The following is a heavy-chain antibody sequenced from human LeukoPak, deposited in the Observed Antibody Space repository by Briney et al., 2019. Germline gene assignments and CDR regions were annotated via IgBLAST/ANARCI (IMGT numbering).Heavy chain of an antibody. V-gene: IGHV4-38-2*01. CDR2: IFHSGNS. CDR3: ARVTYVDDMLYQYFDY. J-gene: IGHJ4*02. CDR1: SYSISSGSY. D-gene: IGHD4-17*01. Sequence: PETLSLTCAVSSYSISSGSYWGWIRQSPGKGLEWVGSIFHSGNSYYNPSLKSRLTMSVDTSKNQFSLKLTSVTAADTALYYCARVTYVDDMLYQYFDYWGQGILVTVSP.